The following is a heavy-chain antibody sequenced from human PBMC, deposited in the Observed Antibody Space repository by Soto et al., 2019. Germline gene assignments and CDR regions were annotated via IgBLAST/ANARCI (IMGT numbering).Heavy chain of an antibody. V-gene: IGHV1-69*13. J-gene: IGHJ1*01. CDR2: IIPIFGTA. D-gene: IGHD2-15*01. CDR1: GGTFSSYA. CDR3: ACVVAAIFSYLFDF. Sequence: SVKVSCKASGGTFSSYAISWVRQAPGQGLEWMGGIIPIFGTANYAQKFQGRVTITADESTSTAYMELSSLRSEDTAVYYCACVVAAIFSYLFDFWGQGTLVTVSS.